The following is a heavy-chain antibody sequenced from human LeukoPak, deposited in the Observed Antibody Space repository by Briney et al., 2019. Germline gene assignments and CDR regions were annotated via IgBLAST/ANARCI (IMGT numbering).Heavy chain of an antibody. V-gene: IGHV4-34*01. CDR1: GGSFSGYY. J-gene: IGHJ1*01. D-gene: IGHD3-22*01. CDR3: ARGQTYYYDSSGYYYLYFQH. Sequence: SETLSLTCAVYGGSFSGYYWSWIRQPPGKGLEWIGEINHSGSTNYNPSLKSRVTISVDTSKNQFSLKLSSVTAADTAVYYCARGQTYYYDSSGYYYLYFQHWGRGTLVTVSS. CDR2: INHSGST.